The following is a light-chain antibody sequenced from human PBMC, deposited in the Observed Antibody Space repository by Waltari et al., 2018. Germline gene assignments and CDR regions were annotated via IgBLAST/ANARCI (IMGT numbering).Light chain of an antibody. V-gene: IGLV3-1*01. CDR1: QLGDKY. CDR3: QVWDKTTGV. CDR2: RNT. Sequence: SYEMTQPLSVSVSPGQTASITCSGAQLGDKYVCWYQQKPGQYPVLVIYRNTKRPSGIPERFSGSNSGNTATLTISGTQALDEADYYCQVWDKTTGVFGTGTKVTVL. J-gene: IGLJ1*01.